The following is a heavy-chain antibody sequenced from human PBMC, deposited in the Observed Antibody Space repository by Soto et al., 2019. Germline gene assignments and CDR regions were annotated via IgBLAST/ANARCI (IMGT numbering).Heavy chain of an antibody. CDR1: GFTFSSYG. CDR2: ISYDGSNK. Sequence: PGGSLRLSCAASGFTFSSYGMHLVRQGPGKGLECVSVISYDGSNKYYADSVKGRFTISRYNSKNTLYLKMNSLRAEDTAVYYCAKDRFIHRIAALRSAAAYWAQGTMVTVSS. J-gene: IGHJ4*02. V-gene: IGHV3-30*18. D-gene: IGHD6-6*01. CDR3: AKDRFIHRIAALRSAAAY.